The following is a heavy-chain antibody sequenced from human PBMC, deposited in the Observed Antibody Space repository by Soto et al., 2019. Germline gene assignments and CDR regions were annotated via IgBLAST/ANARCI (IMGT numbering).Heavy chain of an antibody. V-gene: IGHV4-59*01. J-gene: IGHJ4*02. CDR1: GDSIGSYY. D-gene: IGHD6-19*01. CDR3: ARKRIAVTGPFDY. Sequence: SETLSLTCTVSGDSIGSYYWSWIRQPPGKGLEWIGYIYYSGSTNYNPSLKSRVAISIDTSKNQFSLNLTSVTAADTAVYYCARKRIAVTGPFDYWGQGALVTVSS. CDR2: IYYSGST.